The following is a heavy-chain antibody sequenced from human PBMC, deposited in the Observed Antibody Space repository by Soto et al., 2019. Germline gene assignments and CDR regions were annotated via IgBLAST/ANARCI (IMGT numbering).Heavy chain of an antibody. J-gene: IGHJ4*02. CDR3: ARGPYGSGSYSGYYFGY. Sequence: GGSLRLSCTASGFTFSSYEMNWVRQAPGKGLEWVSYISSSGSTIYYADSVKGRFTISRDNAKNSLYLQMNSLRAEDTAVYYCARGPYGSGSYSGYYFGYWGQGTLVTVSS. CDR2: ISSSGSTI. D-gene: IGHD3-10*01. CDR1: GFTFSSYE. V-gene: IGHV3-48*03.